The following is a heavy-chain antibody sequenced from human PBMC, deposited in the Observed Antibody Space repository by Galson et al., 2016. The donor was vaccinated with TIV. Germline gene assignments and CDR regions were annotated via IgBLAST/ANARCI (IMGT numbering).Heavy chain of an antibody. CDR2: IYHSGIT. CDR3: ASEPSQYYFDSSGYFVPADY. Sequence: TLSLTCAVSGYSISSGFYWGWIRQPPGKGLEWIGSIYHSGITYYNPSLKSPVTISVDTSKNRFSLKLNSVTAADTAVYYCASEPSQYYFDSSGYFVPADYWGQGTLVTVSS. J-gene: IGHJ4*02. V-gene: IGHV4-38-2*01. CDR1: GYSISSGFY. D-gene: IGHD3-22*01.